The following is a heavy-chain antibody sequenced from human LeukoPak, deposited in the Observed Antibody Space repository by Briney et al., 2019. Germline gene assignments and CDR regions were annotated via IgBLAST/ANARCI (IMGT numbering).Heavy chain of an antibody. CDR1: GGSFSDFY. CDR3: ARHQTTVTSHGMDV. V-gene: IGHV4-34*01. J-gene: IGHJ6*02. CDR2: INHSGST. Sequence: SETLSLTCAVHGGSFSDFYWSWIRQPPGKGLEWIGEINHSGSTNYNPSLKSRVTISVDTSKNQFSLKLSSVTAADTAVYYCARHQTTVTSHGMDVWGQGTTVTVSS. D-gene: IGHD4-17*01.